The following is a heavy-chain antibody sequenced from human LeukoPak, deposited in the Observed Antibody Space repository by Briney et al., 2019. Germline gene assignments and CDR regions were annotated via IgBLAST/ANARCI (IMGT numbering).Heavy chain of an antibody. V-gene: IGHV4-34*01. D-gene: IGHD5-12*01. CDR1: GGSFSGYY. CDR2: INHSGST. CDR3: ARGRYGGYHFDY. J-gene: IGHJ4*02. Sequence: SETLSLTCAVYGGSFSGYYWSWIRQPPGKGLEWIGEINHSGSTNYNPSLKSRVTISVDTSKNQFSLKLSSVTAADTAVYYCARGRYGGYHFDYWGQGTLVTVSS.